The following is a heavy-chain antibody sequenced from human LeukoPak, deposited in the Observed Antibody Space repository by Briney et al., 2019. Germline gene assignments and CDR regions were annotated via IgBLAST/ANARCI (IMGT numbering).Heavy chain of an antibody. Sequence: ASVTVSCKASGYTFSRYGMHWVRQAPGQRLEWMGWINAGNENTKYSQKFQGRVSITRDTSASTAYMELSSLTSEDTAVYYCARDLYGDYFDYWGQGTLVTVSS. CDR3: ARDLYGDYFDY. CDR1: GYTFSRYG. J-gene: IGHJ4*02. V-gene: IGHV1-3*01. CDR2: INAGNENT. D-gene: IGHD3-16*01.